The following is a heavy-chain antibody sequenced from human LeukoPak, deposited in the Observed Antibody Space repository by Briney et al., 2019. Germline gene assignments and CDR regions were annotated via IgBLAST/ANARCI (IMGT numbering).Heavy chain of an antibody. V-gene: IGHV1-2*02. J-gene: IGHJ4*02. CDR1: GYTFTGYF. D-gene: IGHD3-22*01. CDR3: ARVVEYFDSSGYYGY. Sequence: ASVKVSCKASGYTFTGYFMHWVRQAPGQGLEWMGWINPYSGGTNSAQKFQGRVTMTRDTSISTAYMELSRLRSDDTAVYYCARVVEYFDSSGYYGYWGQGTLVTVSS. CDR2: INPYSGGT.